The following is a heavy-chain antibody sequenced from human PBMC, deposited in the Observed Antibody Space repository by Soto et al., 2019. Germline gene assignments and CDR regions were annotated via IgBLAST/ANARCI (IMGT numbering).Heavy chain of an antibody. CDR3: ARHSRDFTQYFDY. J-gene: IGHJ4*02. CDR1: GYTFPTYG. D-gene: IGHD1-26*01. V-gene: IGHV1-18*04. Sequence: ASVKVSCKASGYTFPTYGISWVRQAPGQGLEWMGWITPYNGNTNYAQKFQGRVTMTTDTSTSTAYMELRTLRSDDTAVYYCARHSRDFTQYFDYWGQGTLVTVSS. CDR2: ITPYNGNT.